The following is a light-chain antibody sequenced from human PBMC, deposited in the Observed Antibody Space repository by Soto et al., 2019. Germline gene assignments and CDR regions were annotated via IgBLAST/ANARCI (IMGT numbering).Light chain of an antibody. CDR3: QSYDSSLSGSRV. J-gene: IGLJ1*01. CDR2: GNS. CDR1: SSNIGAGYD. Sequence: QSVLTQPPSVSGAPGQRVTISCTGSSSNIGAGYDVHWYQQLPGTAPKLLIYGNSNRPSGVPDRFSGSKSGTSASLAITGRQAEDDADDYCQSYDSSLSGSRVFGTGTKLTVL. V-gene: IGLV1-40*01.